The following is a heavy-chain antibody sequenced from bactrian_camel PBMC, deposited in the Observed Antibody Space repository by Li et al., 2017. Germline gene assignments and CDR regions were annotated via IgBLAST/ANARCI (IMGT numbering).Heavy chain of an antibody. J-gene: IGHJ4*01. CDR2: IDADGRA. CDR3: AANLKFGWCWLGAQYYNY. CDR1: GTTHTRRC. D-gene: IGHD1*01. Sequence: QVQLVESGGGSVQAGGSLKLSCTLSGTTHTRRCMGWFRQAPRKEREGVADIDADGRARTVDSVKGRFTISKDNAKNTVYLEMNSLKPEGTAMYYCAANLKFGWCWLGAQYYNYWGQGTQVTVS. V-gene: IGHV3S53*01.